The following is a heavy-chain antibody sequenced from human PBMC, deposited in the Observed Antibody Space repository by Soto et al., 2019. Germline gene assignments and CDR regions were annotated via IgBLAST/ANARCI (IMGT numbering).Heavy chain of an antibody. CDR1: GFTFSSYG. CDR3: ATTGPY. V-gene: IGHV3-33*08. CDR2: IWFDGSNK. J-gene: IGHJ4*02. Sequence: GGSLRLSCPASGFTFSSYGMHWVRQAPGKGLEWVAVIWFDGSNKIYADSVKGRFTISRDNSKNTVSLQMNSLRDEDSAAYYCATTGPYWGQGTLVTVSS.